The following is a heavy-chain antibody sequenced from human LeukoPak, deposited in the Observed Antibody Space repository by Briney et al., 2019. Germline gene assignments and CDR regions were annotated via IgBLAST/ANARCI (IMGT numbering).Heavy chain of an antibody. J-gene: IGHJ6*03. D-gene: IGHD6-13*01. V-gene: IGHV1-2*02. CDR1: GYTFAGYY. CDR3: ARDRQQLVHQAFYYYYYMDV. Sequence: ASVKVSCKASGYTFAGYYMHWVRQAPGQGLEWMGWINPNSGGTNYAQKFQGRVTMTRDTSISTAYMELSRLRSDDTAVYYCARDRQQLVHQAFYYYYYMDVWGKGTTVTVSS. CDR2: INPNSGGT.